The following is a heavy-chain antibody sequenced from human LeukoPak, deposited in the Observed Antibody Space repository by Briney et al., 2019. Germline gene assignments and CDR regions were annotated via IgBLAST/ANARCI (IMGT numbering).Heavy chain of an antibody. V-gene: IGHV3-30*18. CDR3: AKDRYGREDY. J-gene: IGHJ4*02. Sequence: GGSLRLSCAASGFTFSSYGMHWVRQAPGKGLEWVAVISYDGSNKYYAGSVKGRFTISRDNSKNTLYLQMNSLRAEDTAVYYCAKDRYGREDYWGQGTLVTVSS. CDR1: GFTFSSYG. D-gene: IGHD1-26*01. CDR2: ISYDGSNK.